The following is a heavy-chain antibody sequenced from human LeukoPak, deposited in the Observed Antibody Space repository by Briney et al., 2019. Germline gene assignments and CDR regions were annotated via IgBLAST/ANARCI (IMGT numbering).Heavy chain of an antibody. J-gene: IGHJ4*02. CDR3: ARVPYCTNGVCYKPDFNY. CDR1: VSTFSGYS. V-gene: IGHV3-48*01. Sequence: PGGSLRLSCAASVSTFSGYSMSWVREAPGKGLEWVSYIISSSSTIYYADSVKGRYTISRDNAKNSLYLQMNSLRAEDTAVYFCARVPYCTNGVCYKPDFNYWGQGTLVTVSS. D-gene: IGHD2-8*01. CDR2: IISSSSTI.